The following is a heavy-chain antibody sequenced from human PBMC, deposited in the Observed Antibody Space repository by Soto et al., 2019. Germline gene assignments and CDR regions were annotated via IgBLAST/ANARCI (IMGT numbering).Heavy chain of an antibody. V-gene: IGHV3-23*01. J-gene: IGHJ6*03. CDR2: ISGSGGST. CDR3: ATYGDYEKNYYYCYMDV. Sequence: GGSLRLSCAASGFTFSSYAMSWVRQAPGKGLEWVSAISGSGGSTYYADSVKGRFTISRDNSKNTLYLQMNSLRAEDTAVYYCATYGDYEKNYYYCYMDVWGKGTTVTVSS. CDR1: GFTFSSYA. D-gene: IGHD4-17*01.